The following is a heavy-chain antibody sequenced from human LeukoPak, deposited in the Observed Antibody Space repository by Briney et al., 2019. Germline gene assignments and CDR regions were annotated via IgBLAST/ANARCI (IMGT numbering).Heavy chain of an antibody. Sequence: PGGSLRLSCAASGFTFSDYYMSWIRQAPGKGLEWVSYISTSGSTIYYADSVKGRFTISRDNAKNSLYLQMNSLRAEDTAVYYCARDLVHEDYYGSGSYYTNDYWGQGTLVTVSS. CDR3: ARDLVHEDYYGSGSYYTNDY. CDR2: ISTSGSTI. CDR1: GFTFSDYY. D-gene: IGHD3-10*01. J-gene: IGHJ4*02. V-gene: IGHV3-11*01.